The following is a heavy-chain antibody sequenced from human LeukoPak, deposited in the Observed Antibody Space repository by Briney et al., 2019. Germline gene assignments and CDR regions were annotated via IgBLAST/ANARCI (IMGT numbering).Heavy chain of an antibody. Sequence: PGGSLRLSCAASGFSFSTYAMSWVRQAPGKGLEWVSTIRDSGDSTHYPDSVKGRFTISRDNFNNMLYLQVGSLRAEDTAIYYCARDTSPVRFLEWSQSFDYWGQGTRVTVSS. CDR1: GFSFSTYA. D-gene: IGHD3-3*01. CDR3: ARDTSPVRFLEWSQSFDY. V-gene: IGHV3-23*01. J-gene: IGHJ4*01. CDR2: IRDSGDST.